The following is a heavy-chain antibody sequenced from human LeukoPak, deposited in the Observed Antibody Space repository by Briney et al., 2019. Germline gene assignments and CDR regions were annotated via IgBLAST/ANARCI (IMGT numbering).Heavy chain of an antibody. CDR3: ARHLKGVMTCFDY. CDR2: IFYSGST. J-gene: IGHJ4*02. Sequence: SETLSLTCTVFGGSISTYYWSWIRQPPGKGLEWIGYIFYSGSTNCNPSLKSRVTLSVDTSKNQFSLKLDSVTAADTAVYYCARHLKGVMTCFDYWGQGTLVTVSS. V-gene: IGHV4-59*08. CDR1: GGSISTYY. D-gene: IGHD2-21*02.